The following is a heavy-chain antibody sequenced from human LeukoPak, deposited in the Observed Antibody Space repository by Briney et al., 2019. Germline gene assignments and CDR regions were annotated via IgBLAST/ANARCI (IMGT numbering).Heavy chain of an antibody. V-gene: IGHV3-23*01. CDR1: VFSFGTYT. D-gene: IGHD6-19*01. CDR2: ISGGGGTT. J-gene: IGHJ3*02. Sequence: GGSLRLSCAASVFSFGTYTMHWVRLAPGKGLEWVSAISGGGGTTYYADSVEGRFTISRDNSKNTLYLQMNSLRAEDTAVYYCAKVPSGEYPLDILGQGTVVTVSS. CDR3: AKVPSGEYPLDI.